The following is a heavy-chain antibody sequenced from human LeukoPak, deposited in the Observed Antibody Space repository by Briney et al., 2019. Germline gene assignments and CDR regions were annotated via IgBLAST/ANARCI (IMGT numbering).Heavy chain of an antibody. CDR1: GFTFSSYD. CDR3: ARALSSGWYVFDY. Sequence: PGGSLRLSCAASGFTFSSYDMHWVRQPTGKGLEWVSAIGAAGDPYYPGSVKGRFTISRENAKNSLYLQMNRLRAGDTAVYYCARALSSGWYVFDYWGQGTLVTVSS. V-gene: IGHV3-13*05. CDR2: IGAAGDP. J-gene: IGHJ4*02. D-gene: IGHD6-19*01.